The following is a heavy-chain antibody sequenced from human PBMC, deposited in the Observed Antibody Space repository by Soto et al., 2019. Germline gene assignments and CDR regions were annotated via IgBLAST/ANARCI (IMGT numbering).Heavy chain of an antibody. Sequence: GESLKISCKGSGYSFTSYWIGWVRQMPGKGLEWMGIIYPGDSDTRYSPSFQGQVTISADKSISTAYLQWSSLKASDTAMYYCARLGGYYDFWSGYYTPGYGMDVWGQGTTVTVSS. CDR2: IYPGDSDT. CDR3: ARLGGYYDFWSGYYTPGYGMDV. V-gene: IGHV5-51*01. CDR1: GYSFTSYW. D-gene: IGHD3-3*01. J-gene: IGHJ6*02.